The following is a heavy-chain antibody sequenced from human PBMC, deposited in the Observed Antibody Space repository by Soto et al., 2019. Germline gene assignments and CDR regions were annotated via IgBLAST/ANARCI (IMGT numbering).Heavy chain of an antibody. CDR2: ISWNSAST. CDR1: GFTYEDFA. D-gene: IGHD5-18*01. Sequence: EVQLVESGGGLVEPGKSLRLSCVVSGFTYEDFAMHWVRQAPGKGLEWVSGISWNSASTGYADSVTGRFTISRDNAKNSLYLQMRNLTGNDTAMYYCVKDFRRYTNGLDVGGPGTSVTVSS. J-gene: IGHJ6*02. V-gene: IGHV3-9*01. CDR3: VKDFRRYTNGLDV.